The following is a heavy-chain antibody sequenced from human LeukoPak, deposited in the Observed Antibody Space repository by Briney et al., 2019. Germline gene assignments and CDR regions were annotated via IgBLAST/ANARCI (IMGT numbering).Heavy chain of an antibody. V-gene: IGHV4-59*12. CDR1: GGSISSYY. Sequence: PSETLSLTCTVSGGSISSYYWSWIRQPPGKGLEWIGYIYYSGSTYYNPSLKSRVTISVDTSKNQFSLKLSSVTAADTAVYYCARDLVSDTAMVDYWGQGTLVTVSS. D-gene: IGHD5-18*01. CDR2: IYYSGST. CDR3: ARDLVSDTAMVDY. J-gene: IGHJ4*02.